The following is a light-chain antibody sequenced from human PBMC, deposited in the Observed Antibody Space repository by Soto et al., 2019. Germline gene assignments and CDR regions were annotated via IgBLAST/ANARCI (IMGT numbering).Light chain of an antibody. CDR3: QQYGSSPGT. CDR2: GAS. J-gene: IGKJ1*01. CDR1: QSVSSGY. V-gene: IGKV3-20*01. Sequence: EIVLTQSPGTLSLSPGERVTLSCRASQSVSSGYLAWYQQKPGQAPRLLIYGASSRASGIPDRFSGSGSGTDSTLTISRLEPEDFAVSYCQQYGSSPGTFGQGTKVDIK.